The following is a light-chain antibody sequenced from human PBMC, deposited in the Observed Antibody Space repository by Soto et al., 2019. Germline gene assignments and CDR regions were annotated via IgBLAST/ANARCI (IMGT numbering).Light chain of an antibody. CDR2: DAS. CDR1: QSVSSSY. CDR3: QQYGSSALT. J-gene: IGKJ5*01. V-gene: IGKV3-20*01. Sequence: IVFTQPPGTLSLSPGERATLSCRASQSVSSSYLAWYQQKPGQAPRLLIYDASSRATGIPDRFSGSGSGTDFTLTISRLEPEDFAVYYCQQYGSSALTFGQGTLLEI.